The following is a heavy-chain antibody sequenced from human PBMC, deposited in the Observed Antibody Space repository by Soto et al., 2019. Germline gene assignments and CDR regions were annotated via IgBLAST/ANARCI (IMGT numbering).Heavy chain of an antibody. J-gene: IGHJ4*02. V-gene: IGHV5-51*01. D-gene: IGHD5-12*01. CDR2: IYPGDSDT. CDR3: ARVCGYSRNKPLAY. CDR1: GYDFLSHW. Sequence: GDSLKISCQASGYDFLSHWIAWVRQMPGKGLEWMGIIYPGDSDTRYSPSFQGQVTFSADKSITTAYLQWTSLKASDTAIYYCARVCGYSRNKPLAYWGQGTLVTVSS.